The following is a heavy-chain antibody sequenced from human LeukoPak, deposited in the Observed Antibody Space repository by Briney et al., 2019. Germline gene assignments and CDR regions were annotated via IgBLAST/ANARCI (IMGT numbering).Heavy chain of an antibody. CDR3: ARRDWGTYYTMDV. Sequence: SETLSLTCTVSGGSINNYYWAWTRQPPGTGLEWIGNIYYSGATNYNPSLKSRLTMSLDTSKNQFSLNLSSVTAADTAVYYCARRDWGTYYTMDVWGQGTTVTVSS. V-gene: IGHV4-59*01. J-gene: IGHJ6*02. CDR2: IYYSGAT. CDR1: GGSINNYY. D-gene: IGHD7-27*01.